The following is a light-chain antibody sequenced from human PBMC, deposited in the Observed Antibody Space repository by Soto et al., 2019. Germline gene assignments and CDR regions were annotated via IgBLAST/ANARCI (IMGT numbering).Light chain of an antibody. CDR1: QTITTF. CDR3: QQYNNWPPVT. J-gene: IGKJ2*01. CDR2: AAS. Sequence: DIQMTQSPSSLSASVGDRVTITCRANQTITTFLNWYQHKPGKAPALLIYAASYLQRGVPSRFSASGSGTEFTLTVSSLEPEDFAVYYCQQYNNWPPVTFGQGSKLEIK. V-gene: IGKV1-39*01.